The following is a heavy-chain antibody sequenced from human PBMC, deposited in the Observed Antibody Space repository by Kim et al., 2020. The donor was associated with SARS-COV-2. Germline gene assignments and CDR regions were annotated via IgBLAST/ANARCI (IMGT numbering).Heavy chain of an antibody. V-gene: IGHV1-69*13. Sequence: SVKVSCKASGGTFGTYAISWIRQAPGQGLEWMGGVIPAFGIPNYAQRFQDRVTITADVSTNTVYVALSSLRSEDTAVYYCARGSNPTASYFDYWGQGTVLTVSS. CDR3: ARGSNPTASYFDY. D-gene: IGHD2-21*02. J-gene: IGHJ4*02. CDR1: GGTFGTYA. CDR2: VIPAFGIP.